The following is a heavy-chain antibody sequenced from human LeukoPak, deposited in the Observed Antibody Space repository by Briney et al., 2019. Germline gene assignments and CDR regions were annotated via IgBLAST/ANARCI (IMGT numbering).Heavy chain of an antibody. Sequence: PSETLSLTCTVSGGSISSSSYYWGWIRQPPGKGLEWIGSIYYSESTYYNPSLKSRVTISVDTSKNQFSLKLSSVTAADTAVYYCARGGVVVPAATPASRFLRFDPWGQGTLVTVSS. D-gene: IGHD2-2*02. J-gene: IGHJ5*02. CDR2: IYYSEST. V-gene: IGHV4-39*07. CDR1: GGSISSSSYY. CDR3: ARGGVVVPAATPASRFLRFDP.